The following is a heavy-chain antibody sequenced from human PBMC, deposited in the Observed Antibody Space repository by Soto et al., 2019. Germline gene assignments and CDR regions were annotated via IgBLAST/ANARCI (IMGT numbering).Heavy chain of an antibody. V-gene: IGHV4-30-4*01. D-gene: IGHD3-10*01. CDR2: ILNSGRA. Sequence: ASETLSLTCSVSGGSISSGDNYWSWIRQPPGKGLECIGYILNSGRAHYTPSLRSRLAISVDTSRNQFSLKLSSVTAADTAVYYCARTSWFGELSFGYWGLGTLVTVSS. J-gene: IGHJ4*02. CDR1: GGSISSGDNY. CDR3: ARTSWFGELSFGY.